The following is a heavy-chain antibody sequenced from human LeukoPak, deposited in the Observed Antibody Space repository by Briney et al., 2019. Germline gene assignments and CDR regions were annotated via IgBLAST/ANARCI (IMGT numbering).Heavy chain of an antibody. Sequence: SSVTVSCQASGYTFTSYGISWLRLDPAHGLEWIGWICAYNGNRNYAQKLQGRGTMTTDTSTSTAYIELRSMRSDDAAVYYCARDPPTIYGSGSHIDYWGQGTLVTVSS. CDR1: GYTFTSYG. CDR3: ARDPPTIYGSGSHIDY. V-gene: IGHV1-18*01. J-gene: IGHJ4*02. D-gene: IGHD3-10*01. CDR2: ICAYNGNR.